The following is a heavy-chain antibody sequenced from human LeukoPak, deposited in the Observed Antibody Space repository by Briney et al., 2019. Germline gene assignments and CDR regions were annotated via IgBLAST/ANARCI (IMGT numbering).Heavy chain of an antibody. CDR3: AREGYYDSSGYLSDYYYYMDV. V-gene: IGHV3-21*01. CDR1: GFTFISYG. CDR2: ISASGGNT. J-gene: IGHJ6*03. Sequence: GGSLRLSCAASGFTFISYGMSWVRQAPGKGLEWVSAISASGGNTYYADSVKGRFTISRDNAKNSLYLQMNSLRAEDTAVYYCAREGYYDSSGYLSDYYYYMDVWGKGTTVAVSS. D-gene: IGHD3-22*01.